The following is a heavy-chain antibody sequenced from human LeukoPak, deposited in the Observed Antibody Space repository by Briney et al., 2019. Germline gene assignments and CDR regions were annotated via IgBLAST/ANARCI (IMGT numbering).Heavy chain of an antibody. Sequence: GGSLKLSCAASGFTFSGSPMHWVRQTSGKGLEWAGRITSKAHSYATAYAASVKGRFTISRDDSKNTAYLQMNSLKTEDTAVYYCTGHGYGSGSYSSDWGQGTLVTVSA. D-gene: IGHD3-10*01. CDR1: GFTFSGSP. V-gene: IGHV3-73*01. J-gene: IGHJ4*02. CDR3: TGHGYGSGSYSSD. CDR2: ITSKAHSYAT.